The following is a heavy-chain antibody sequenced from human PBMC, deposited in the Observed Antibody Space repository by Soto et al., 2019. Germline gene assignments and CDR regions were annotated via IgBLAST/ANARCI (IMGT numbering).Heavy chain of an antibody. CDR3: AREGVAAAGESFQH. D-gene: IGHD6-13*01. J-gene: IGHJ1*01. Sequence: GGTLRLSCAASGFTFSSCWMSWVRQGPGKGLEWVANIKQDGSEKSYVDSVKGRFTISRDNAKNSLYLQMNSLRAEDTAVYYCAREGVAAAGESFQHWGQGTLVTVSS. CDR2: IKQDGSEK. CDR1: GFTFSSCW. V-gene: IGHV3-7*01.